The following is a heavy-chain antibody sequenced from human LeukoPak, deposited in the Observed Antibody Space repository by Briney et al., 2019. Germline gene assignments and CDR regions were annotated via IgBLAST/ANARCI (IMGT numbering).Heavy chain of an antibody. CDR1: GFSFSNYI. Sequence: GGSLRLSCVATGFSFSNYIMHWVRQAPGKGLEWVSYISRTGNIVYYADSVKGRFTISRDNAKDSLFLQMDSLRDEDTAVYYCANLTHWGQGILVTVSS. V-gene: IGHV3-48*02. CDR2: ISRTGNIV. D-gene: IGHD2-21*02. J-gene: IGHJ4*02. CDR3: ANLTH.